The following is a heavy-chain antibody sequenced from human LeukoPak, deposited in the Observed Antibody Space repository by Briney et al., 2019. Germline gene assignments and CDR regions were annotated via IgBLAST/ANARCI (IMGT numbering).Heavy chain of an antibody. CDR1: GGSISSSSYY. Sequence: SETLSLTCTVSGGSISSSSYYWGWIRQPPGKGLEWIGSIYYSGSTYYNPSLKSRVTISVDTSKNQFSLKLSSVTAADTAVYYCARGGIKWNSGIAAAGTGAYYYYYGMDVWGQGTTVTVSS. CDR2: IYYSGST. D-gene: IGHD6-13*01. J-gene: IGHJ6*02. CDR3: ARGGIKWNSGIAAAGTGAYYYYYGMDV. V-gene: IGHV4-39*01.